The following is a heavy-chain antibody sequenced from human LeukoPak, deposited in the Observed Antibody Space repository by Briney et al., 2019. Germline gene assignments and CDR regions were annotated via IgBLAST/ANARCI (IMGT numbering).Heavy chain of an antibody. CDR2: IYYSGST. D-gene: IGHD3-3*01. CDR3: ARVNTGQSYDFWSGYYTSHHYYYMDV. CDR1: GDSISDYY. J-gene: IGHJ6*03. V-gene: IGHV4-59*01. Sequence: TSSETLSLTCTVSGDSISDYYWSWIRQPLGKGLEWIGYIYYSGSTKYNPFLESRVTISADTSKNQFSLKMSSVTAADSAVYYRARVNTGQSYDFWSGYYTSHHYYYMDVWGKGTTVTVSS.